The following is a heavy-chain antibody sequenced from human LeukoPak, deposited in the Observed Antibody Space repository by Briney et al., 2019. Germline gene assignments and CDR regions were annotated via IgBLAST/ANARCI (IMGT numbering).Heavy chain of an antibody. CDR2: IYHSGST. CDR1: GYSISSGYY. D-gene: IGHD3-10*01. J-gene: IGHJ6*03. CDR3: ATRSSLGYYYYYMDV. Sequence: PSETLSLXCAVSGYSISSGYYWGWIRQPPGKGLEWIGSIYHSGSTYYNPSLKSRVTISVDTSKNQFSLKLSSVAAADTAVYYCATRSSLGYYYYYMDVWGKGTTVTVSS. V-gene: IGHV4-38-2*01.